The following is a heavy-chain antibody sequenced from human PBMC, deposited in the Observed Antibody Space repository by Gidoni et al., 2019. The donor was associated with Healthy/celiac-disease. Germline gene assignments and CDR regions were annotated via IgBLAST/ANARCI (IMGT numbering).Heavy chain of an antibody. J-gene: IGHJ4*02. V-gene: IGHV3-21*01. CDR1: GFTFSSYS. Sequence: EVQLVESGGGLVKPGGSLRLSCAASGFTFSSYSMNWVRQAPGKGLEWVSSISSSSSYIYYADSVKGRFTISRDNAKNSLYLQMNSLRAEDTAVYYCARDRTPHCTGGVCYNYWGQGTLVTVSS. CDR3: ARDRTPHCTGGVCYNY. CDR2: ISSSSSYI. D-gene: IGHD2-8*02.